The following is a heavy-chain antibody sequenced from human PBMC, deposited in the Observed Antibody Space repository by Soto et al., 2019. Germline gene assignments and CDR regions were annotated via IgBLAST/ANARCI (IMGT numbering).Heavy chain of an antibody. V-gene: IGHV5-51*01. CDR2: IYPGDSDT. CDR1: GYSFTSYS. Sequence: PGESLKISCKVSGYSFTSYSIGWVRQMPGKGLEWMGIIYPGDSDTRYSPSFQGQVTVSADKSISTAYLQWSSLKASDTAMYYCARQGCSGGSCHSGRFEPWGQGTLVIVSS. CDR3: ARQGCSGGSCHSGRFEP. J-gene: IGHJ5*02. D-gene: IGHD2-15*01.